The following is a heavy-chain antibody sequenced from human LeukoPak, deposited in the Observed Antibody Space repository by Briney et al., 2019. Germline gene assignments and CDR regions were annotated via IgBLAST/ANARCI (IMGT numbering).Heavy chain of an antibody. V-gene: IGHV4-34*01. CDR2: INHSGST. J-gene: IGHJ6*04. Sequence: PSETLSLTCTVSGGSISSYYWSWIRQPPGKGLEWIGEINHSGSTNYNPSLKSRVTISVDTSKNQFSLKLSSVTAADTAVYYCARRGCSSTSCPVGGYYYYGMDVWGKGTTVTVSS. D-gene: IGHD2-2*01. CDR3: ARRGCSSTSCPVGGYYYYGMDV. CDR1: GGSISSYY.